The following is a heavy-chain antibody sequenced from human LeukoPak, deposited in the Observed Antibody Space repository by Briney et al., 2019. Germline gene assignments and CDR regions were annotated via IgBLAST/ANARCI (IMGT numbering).Heavy chain of an antibody. V-gene: IGHV4-34*01. CDR1: GGSFSGYY. J-gene: IGHJ6*02. D-gene: IGHD6-13*01. CDR2: INHSGST. CDR3: ARGYSSSWSYYYYGMDV. Sequence: SETLSLTCAVYGGSFSGYYWSWIRQPPGKGLEWIGEINHSGSTNYNPSLKSRVTISVDTSKNQFSLKLSSVTAADTAVYYCARGYSSSWSYYYYGMDVWGRGTTVTVSS.